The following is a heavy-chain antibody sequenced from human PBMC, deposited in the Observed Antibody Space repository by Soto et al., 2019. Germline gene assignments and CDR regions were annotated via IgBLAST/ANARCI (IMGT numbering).Heavy chain of an antibody. V-gene: IGHV1-3*05. CDR1: GYTFTSYA. D-gene: IGHD2-15*01. J-gene: IGHJ4*02. Sequence: QVQLVQSGAEEKKPGASVKVSCKASGYTFTSYAMHWVRQAPGQRLEWMGWINAGNGNTKYSQKFQGRVTITRDTSVSAAYMELSSLRFEDTAVYYCVSGVAPSSFDYWGQGTLVTVSS. CDR3: VSGVAPSSFDY. CDR2: INAGNGNT.